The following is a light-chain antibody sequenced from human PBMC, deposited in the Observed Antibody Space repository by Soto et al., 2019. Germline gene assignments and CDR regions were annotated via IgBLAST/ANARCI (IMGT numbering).Light chain of an antibody. CDR1: QRVSSRF. J-gene: IGKJ1*01. CDR3: QQYGSSPET. CDR2: GAS. Sequence: ELLLTQSPVTLSLSPGEGSTLSCRASQRVSSRFLAWYQQKPGQSPRLLIYGASNRATGIPDRFSGSGSGTAFTLTISRLEPDDIAVYYCQQYGSSPETFGQGTKVDIK. V-gene: IGKV3-20*01.